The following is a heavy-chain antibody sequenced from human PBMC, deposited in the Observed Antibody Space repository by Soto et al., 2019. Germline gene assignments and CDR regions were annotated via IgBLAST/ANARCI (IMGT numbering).Heavy chain of an antibody. J-gene: IGHJ6*02. CDR2: VYHVWRS. CDR1: AGPFTSGTYY. CDR3: ARDSVVPVDLGGYYYYAMDV. D-gene: IGHD3-16*01. V-gene: IGHV4-31*03. Sequence: TLSLTYTVSAGPFTSGTYYWSLIRKYPGKDLEWIGYVYHVWRSYYSPSLKSRATISLDTSKNRFSLMLSSVTAADTAVYYCARDSVVPVDLGGYYYYAMDVWGQGTTVTVSS.